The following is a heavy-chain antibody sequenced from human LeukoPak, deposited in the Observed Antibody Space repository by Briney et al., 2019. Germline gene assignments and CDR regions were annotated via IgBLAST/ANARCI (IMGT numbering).Heavy chain of an antibody. V-gene: IGHV3-7*04. D-gene: IGHD5-24*01. CDR1: GFTLSSYW. Sequence: GGSLRLSCAASGFTLSSYWMSWVRQAPGKGLEWVANIKQDGSEKYYVDSVMGRFTISRDNAKNSLYLQMNSLRAEDTAVYYCARGYFHGYSSYWGQGTLVTVSS. CDR2: IKQDGSEK. CDR3: ARGYFHGYSSY. J-gene: IGHJ4*02.